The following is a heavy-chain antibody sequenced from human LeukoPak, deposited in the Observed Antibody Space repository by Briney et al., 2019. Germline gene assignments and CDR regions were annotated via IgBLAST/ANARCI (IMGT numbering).Heavy chain of an antibody. V-gene: IGHV4-30-4*08. Sequence: PSETLSLTCIVSGGSIISGDYYWSWIRQPPGKGLEWIGYIYHNGDTYYNPSLKSRVSISVDTSKNQFSLKLSSVTAADTPLCYCARAGLGPAAINRAFDIWGQGSVVTGSS. D-gene: IGHD2-2*02. CDR1: GGSIISGDYY. CDR3: ARAGLGPAAINRAFDI. J-gene: IGHJ3*02. CDR2: IYHNGDT.